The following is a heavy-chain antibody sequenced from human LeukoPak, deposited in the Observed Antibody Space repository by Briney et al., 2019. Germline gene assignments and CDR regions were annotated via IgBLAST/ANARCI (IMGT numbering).Heavy chain of an antibody. J-gene: IGHJ6*03. Sequence: GGSLRLSCVASGFTFNSNWMSWVRQAPGKGLEWVANIKQDGSEKYYVDSVKGRFTISRDNAKNSLSLQMNSLRAEDTAVYYCARGTTIFGVVLRVYYMDVWGKGTTVTVSS. V-gene: IGHV3-7*01. CDR1: GFTFNSNW. D-gene: IGHD3-3*01. CDR2: IKQDGSEK. CDR3: ARGTTIFGVVLRVYYMDV.